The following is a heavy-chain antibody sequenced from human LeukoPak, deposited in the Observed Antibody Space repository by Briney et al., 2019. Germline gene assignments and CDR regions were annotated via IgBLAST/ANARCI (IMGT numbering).Heavy chain of an antibody. D-gene: IGHD5-18*01. V-gene: IGHV4-59*08. CDR2: IYYSGST. CDR1: GGSISSYY. CDR3: ARGFGGYSYGTPFYYGMDV. Sequence: SEALSLTCTVSGGSISSYYWSWIRQPPGKGLEWTGYIYYSGSTNYNPSLKSRVTISVDTSKNQFSLKLSSVTAADTAVYYCARGFGGYSYGTPFYYGMDVWGQGTTVTVS. J-gene: IGHJ6*02.